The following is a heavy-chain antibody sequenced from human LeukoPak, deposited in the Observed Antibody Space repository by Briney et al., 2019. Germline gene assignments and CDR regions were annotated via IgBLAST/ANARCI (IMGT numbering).Heavy chain of an antibody. V-gene: IGHV3-74*01. CDR2: IDPDGTET. CDR3: ARGPSGYHNT. J-gene: IGHJ4*02. Sequence: GGSLRLSCAASGFMSSSYWMHWVRLGPGKGLVWVSCIDPDGTETTYADSVKGRLTISRDNSKNTLYLQMNSLRAEDTAVYYCARGPSGYHNTGGQGTLVTVSS. D-gene: IGHD5-12*01. CDR1: GFMSSSYW.